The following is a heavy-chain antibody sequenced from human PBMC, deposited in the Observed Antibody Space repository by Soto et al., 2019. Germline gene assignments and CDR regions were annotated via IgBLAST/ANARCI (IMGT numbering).Heavy chain of an antibody. D-gene: IGHD2-15*01. CDR3: AKDRGYCSGGSCYYYYYMDV. CDR2: ISGSGGST. Sequence: VQLLESGGGLVQPGGSLRLSCAASGFTFSSYAMSWVRQAPGKGLEWVSAISGSGGSTYYADSVKGRFTISRDNSKNTLYLQMNSLRAEDTAVYYCAKDRGYCSGGSCYYYYYMDVWGKGTTVTVSS. V-gene: IGHV3-23*01. J-gene: IGHJ6*03. CDR1: GFTFSSYA.